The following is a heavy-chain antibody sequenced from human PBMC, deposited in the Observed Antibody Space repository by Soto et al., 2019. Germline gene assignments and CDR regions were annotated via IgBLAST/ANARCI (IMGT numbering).Heavy chain of an antibody. CDR3: AAYSGSSGRQFDY. Sequence: GESLKISCKGSGYSFTTYWIGWVRQMPGKGLEWMGMIYPGDSDTRYSPSFQGQVTISADKSISTAYLQWSSLKASDTAMYYCAAYSGSSGRQFDYWGQGTLVTVSS. CDR2: IYPGDSDT. J-gene: IGHJ4*02. V-gene: IGHV5-51*01. CDR1: GYSFTTYW. D-gene: IGHD6-6*01.